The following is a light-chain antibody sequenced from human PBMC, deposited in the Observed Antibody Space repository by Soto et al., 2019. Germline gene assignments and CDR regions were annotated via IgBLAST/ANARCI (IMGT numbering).Light chain of an antibody. Sequence: EIQMTQSPSSLSASLGDRVTITCQASQDINDYSNWYQQKPGKAPRLLIYGASFLEVGVRSRFSGSGSGTHFTLTISSLQPEDVATYYCQQYDSLPYTFGQGTRLEIK. CDR1: QDINDY. CDR2: GAS. J-gene: IGKJ2*01. CDR3: QQYDSLPYT. V-gene: IGKV1-33*01.